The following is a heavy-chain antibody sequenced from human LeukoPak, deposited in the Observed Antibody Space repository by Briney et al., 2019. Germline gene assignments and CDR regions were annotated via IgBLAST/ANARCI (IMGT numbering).Heavy chain of an antibody. CDR3: AKSFGWSNYYYAFDI. V-gene: IGHV3-30*02. CDR2: IRYDGSNK. CDR1: GFTFSSYG. Sequence: GGSLRLSCAASGFTFSSYGMHWVRQAPGKGLEWVAFIRYDGSNKYYADSVKGRFTISRDNSKNTLYLQMNSLRAEDTAVYYCAKSFGWSNYYYAFDIWGQGTMVTVSS. J-gene: IGHJ3*02. D-gene: IGHD3-3*01.